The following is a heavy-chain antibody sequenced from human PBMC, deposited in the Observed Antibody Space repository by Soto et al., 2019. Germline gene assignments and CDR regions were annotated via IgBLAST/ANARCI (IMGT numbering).Heavy chain of an antibody. CDR1: GDSVASNSAA. D-gene: IGHD3-3*01. V-gene: IGHV6-1*01. J-gene: IGHJ6*02. CDR2: TYYRSKWYN. Sequence: PSQTLSLTCAISGDSVASNSAAWNWIRQSPSRGLEWPGRTYYRSKWYNDYAVSVKSRITINPDTSKNQFSLQLNSVTPEDTAVYYCARDRGNFDFWSGSRYYGMDVWGQATTVTVSS. CDR3: ARDRGNFDFWSGSRYYGMDV.